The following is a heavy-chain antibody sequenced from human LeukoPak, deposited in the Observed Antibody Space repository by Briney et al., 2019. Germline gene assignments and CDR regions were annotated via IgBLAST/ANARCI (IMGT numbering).Heavy chain of an antibody. CDR3: ARVDWEYREQKYYYQNSDHWYFDF. CDR2: INHSGST. J-gene: IGHJ2*01. CDR1: GGSFSGYY. Sequence: SSETLSLTCAVYGGSFSGYYWSWIRQPPGKGLEWIGEINHSGSTNYNPSLKSRVTMSVDTSKNHFSLNLTSVTAADTAVYYCARVDWEYREQKYYYQNSDHWYFDFWGRGTLVTVSS. V-gene: IGHV4-34*01. D-gene: IGHD3-22*01.